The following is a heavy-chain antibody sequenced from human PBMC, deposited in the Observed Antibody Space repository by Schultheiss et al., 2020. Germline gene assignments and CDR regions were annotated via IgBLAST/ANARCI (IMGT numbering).Heavy chain of an antibody. CDR2: INSDGSST. V-gene: IGHV3-74*01. D-gene: IGHD4-17*01. Sequence: GGSLRLSCAASGFTFSSYWMHWVRQAPGKGLVWVSRINSDGSSTSYADSVKGRFTISRDNSKNTLYLQMNSLRAEDTAVYYCARWGHMTTGMDVWGQGTTVTVSS. J-gene: IGHJ6*02. CDR1: GFTFSSYW. CDR3: ARWGHMTTGMDV.